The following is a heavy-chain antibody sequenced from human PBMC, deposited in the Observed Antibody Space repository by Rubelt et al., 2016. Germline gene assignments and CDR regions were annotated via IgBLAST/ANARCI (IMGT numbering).Heavy chain of an antibody. Sequence: LSCAASGFTFSDYALAWARQAPGKGLEWVANIKQDGSEKYYVDSVKGRFTISRDNAKNSLYLQMNSLRAEDTAVYYCARPSGYDYLRPLDAFDIWGQGTMVTVSS. J-gene: IGHJ3*02. CDR3: ARPSGYDYLRPLDAFDI. CDR1: GFTFSDYA. V-gene: IGHV3-7*03. D-gene: IGHD5-12*01. CDR2: IKQDGSEK.